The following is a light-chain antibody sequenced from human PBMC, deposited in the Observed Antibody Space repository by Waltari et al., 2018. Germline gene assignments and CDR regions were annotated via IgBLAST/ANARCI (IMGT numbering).Light chain of an antibody. V-gene: IGKV1-9*01. CDR2: AAS. CDR3: QQLNSYPP. J-gene: IGKJ4*01. Sequence: DIQLTQSPSFLSASVGDRVTITCRASQGISSYLAWYQQKPVKAPKLRISAASTLQSGVPSRFSGSGSGTEFTLTLRSLQPEDFAAYYCQQLNSYPPFGGGTKVEIK. CDR1: QGISSY.